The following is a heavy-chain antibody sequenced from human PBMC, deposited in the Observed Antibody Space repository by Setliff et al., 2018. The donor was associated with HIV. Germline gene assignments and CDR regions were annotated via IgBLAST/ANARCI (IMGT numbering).Heavy chain of an antibody. D-gene: IGHD2-21*02. CDR2: IYQTGST. V-gene: IGHV4-38-2*02. J-gene: IGHJ3*02. CDR1: GYSISSGYY. CDR3: ARGQGCGGGCHYAFEM. Sequence: SETLSLTCTVSGYSISSGYYWGWIRQPPGKGLEWIASIYQTGSTNYNPSLKSRVTISLDMSKNQFSLKMTSVTAADTAVYYCARGQGCGGGCHYAFEMWGQGTMVTVSS.